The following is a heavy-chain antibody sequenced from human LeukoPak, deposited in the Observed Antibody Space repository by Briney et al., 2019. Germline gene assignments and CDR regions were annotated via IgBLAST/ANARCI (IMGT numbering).Heavy chain of an antibody. V-gene: IGHV3-7*01. CDR2: IKRDGSEK. CDR1: GFTFSSYW. D-gene: IGHD4-17*01. CDR3: AKVLTVTSLFNVDY. Sequence: GGSLRLSCAASGFTFSSYWMSWVRQAPGKGLEWVANIKRDGSEKYYVDSVKGRFTISRDNAKNSLYLQMDSLRAEDTAVYYCAKVLTVTSLFNVDYWGQGTLVTVSS. J-gene: IGHJ4*02.